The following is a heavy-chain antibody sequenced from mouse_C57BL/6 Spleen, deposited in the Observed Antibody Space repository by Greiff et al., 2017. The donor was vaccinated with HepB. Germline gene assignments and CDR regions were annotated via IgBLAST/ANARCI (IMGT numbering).Heavy chain of an antibody. CDR1: GYAFTNYL. D-gene: IGHD2-12*01. CDR2: INPGSGDT. V-gene: IGHV1-54*01. J-gene: IGHJ4*01. CDR3: ARNYNAMDY. Sequence: VKLQESGAELVRPGTSVKVSCKASGYAFTNYLIEWVKQRPGQGLEWIGVINPGSGDTNYNEKFKGKATLTADKSSSTAYMQLSSLTSEDSAVYFCARNYNAMDYWGQGTSVTVSS.